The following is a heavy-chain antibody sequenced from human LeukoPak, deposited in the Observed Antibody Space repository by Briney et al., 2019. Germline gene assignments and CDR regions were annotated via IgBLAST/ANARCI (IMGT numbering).Heavy chain of an antibody. CDR1: GVSITSGTYY. V-gene: IGHV4-61*02. CDR3: ARASETAMVTL. D-gene: IGHD5-18*01. CDR2: IYSTGRV. J-gene: IGHJ4*02. Sequence: SQTLSLTCTVSGVSITSGTYYWTWIRQPAGKGLEWIGRIYSTGRVNYNPSLKSRVTMLLDTSKNHISLKLTSVTAADTAIYFCARASETAMVTLWGQGTLVTVSS.